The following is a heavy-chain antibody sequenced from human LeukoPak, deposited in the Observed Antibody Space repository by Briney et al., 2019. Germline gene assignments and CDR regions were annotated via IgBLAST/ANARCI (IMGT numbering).Heavy chain of an antibody. V-gene: IGHV3-53*01. CDR1: GFTVSSNY. J-gene: IGHJ3*02. CDR3: AKDVVVVAAEGSAFDI. Sequence: GGSLRLSCAASGFTVSSNYMSWVRQAPGKGLEWVSVIYSGGSTYYADSVKGRFTISRDNSKNTLYLQMNSLRAEDTAVYYCAKDVVVVAAEGSAFDIWGQGTMVTVSS. D-gene: IGHD2-15*01. CDR2: IYSGGST.